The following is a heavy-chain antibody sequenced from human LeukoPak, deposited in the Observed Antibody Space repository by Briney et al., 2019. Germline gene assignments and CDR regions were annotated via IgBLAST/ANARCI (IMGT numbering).Heavy chain of an antibody. Sequence: PGGSLRLSCAASGFTFSSYGMHWVRQAPGKGLEWVAVISYDGGNKYYADSVKGRFTISRDNSKNTLYLQMNSLRAEDTAVYYCAKGSYYDSSGYLDYWGQGTLVTVSS. CDR3: AKGSYYDSSGYLDY. V-gene: IGHV3-30*18. CDR2: ISYDGGNK. CDR1: GFTFSSYG. D-gene: IGHD3-22*01. J-gene: IGHJ4*02.